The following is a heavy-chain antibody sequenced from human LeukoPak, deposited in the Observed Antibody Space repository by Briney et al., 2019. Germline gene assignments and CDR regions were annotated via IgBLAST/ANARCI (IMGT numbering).Heavy chain of an antibody. CDR2: ILYDGSKK. D-gene: IGHD3-3*01. J-gene: IGHJ4*02. CDR3: ARESSGVFDN. V-gene: IGHV3-33*05. Sequence: RRSLRLSCAASGFTFSSYDIHWVRQAPGKGLEWVTIILYDGSKKYYADSVKGRFTISRDNSKITVYLQMNSLTAEDTAVYYCARESSGVFDNWAQGTLVTVSS. CDR1: GFTFSSYD.